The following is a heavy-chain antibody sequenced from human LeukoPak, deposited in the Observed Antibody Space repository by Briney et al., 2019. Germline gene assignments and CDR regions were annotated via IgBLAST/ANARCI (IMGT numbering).Heavy chain of an antibody. CDR2: IYPGDSDT. J-gene: IGHJ4*02. D-gene: IGHD3-22*01. V-gene: IGHV5-51*01. Sequence: GEYLKISCKGSGYSFTSYWIGWVRQMRGKRLEWMGIIYPGDSDTRYSPSFQGQVTISADKSISTAYLQWSSLKASDTAMYYCARRVAYYYDSSGLFDYWGQGTLVTVSS. CDR3: ARRVAYYYDSSGLFDY. CDR1: GYSFTSYW.